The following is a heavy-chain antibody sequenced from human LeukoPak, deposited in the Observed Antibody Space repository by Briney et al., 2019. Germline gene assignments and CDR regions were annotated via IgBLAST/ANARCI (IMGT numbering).Heavy chain of an antibody. CDR1: GGSISSYY. D-gene: IGHD5-18*01. J-gene: IGHJ4*02. CDR2: IYTSGST. V-gene: IGHV4-4*09. CDR3: ARHGLRGYSYALDY. Sequence: SETLSLTCTVSGGSISSYYWSWIRQPPGKGLEWIGYIYTSGSTNYNPSLKSRVTISVDTSKNQFSLKLSSVTAADTAVYYCARHGLRGYSYALDYWGQGTLVTVSS.